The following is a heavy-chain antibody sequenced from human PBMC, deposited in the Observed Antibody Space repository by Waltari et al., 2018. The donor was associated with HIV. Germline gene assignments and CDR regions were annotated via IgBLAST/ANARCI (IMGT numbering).Heavy chain of an antibody. Sequence: QLQLQESGPGLVKPSETLSLTCTVSGGSISSSSYYWGWIRQPPGKGLEWIGSIYYSGSTYYNPSRKSRVTISVDTSKNQFSLKLSSVTAADTAVYYCARLGGGAAVFRFDPWGQGTLVTVSS. D-gene: IGHD3-16*01. CDR1: GGSISSSSYY. CDR3: ARLGGGAAVFRFDP. J-gene: IGHJ5*02. CDR2: IYYSGST. V-gene: IGHV4-39*01.